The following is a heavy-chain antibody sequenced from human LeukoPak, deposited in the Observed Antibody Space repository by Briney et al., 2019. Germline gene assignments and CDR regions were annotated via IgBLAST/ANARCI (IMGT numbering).Heavy chain of an antibody. CDR3: AKDSGHNRLYSWFDP. D-gene: IGHD1-14*01. V-gene: IGHV3-9*01. J-gene: IGHJ5*02. Sequence: GGSLRLSCAASGFTFDDYAMHWVRQAPGKGLEWVSGISWNSGSIGYADSVKGRFTISRDNAKNSLYLQMNSLRAEDTALYYCAKDSGHNRLYSWFDPWGQGTLVTVSS. CDR2: ISWNSGSI. CDR1: GFTFDDYA.